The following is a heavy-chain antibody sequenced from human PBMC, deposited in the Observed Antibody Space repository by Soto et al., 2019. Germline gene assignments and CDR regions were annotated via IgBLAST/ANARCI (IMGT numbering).Heavy chain of an antibody. Sequence: QVQLVESGGGVVQPGRSLRLSCTASGFTFSDYAMHWVRQAPGKGLEWVAVMSHDGSAKYHADSVKGRFTSSRDNSKNTLYLQISRMRTEDTAVYSCANYGESGSGGWYRYFDSWGQGTLVTVSS. J-gene: IGHJ4*02. CDR2: MSHDGSAK. V-gene: IGHV3-30*18. CDR3: ANYGESGSGGWYRYFDS. D-gene: IGHD6-19*01. CDR1: GFTFSDYA.